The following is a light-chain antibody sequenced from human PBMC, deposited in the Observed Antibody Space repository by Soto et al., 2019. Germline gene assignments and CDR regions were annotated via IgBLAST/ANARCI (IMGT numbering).Light chain of an antibody. CDR2: GAS. CDR3: QQYGSSPWT. CDR1: HSVSSSY. J-gene: IGKJ1*01. Sequence: ESGLTQYPGTLRSFLGERATLSCRASHSVSSSYLAWYQQKPGQAPRLLIYGASSRATGIPDRFSGSGSGTDFTLTISRLEPEDIAVYYCQQYGSSPWTFGQGT. V-gene: IGKV3-20*01.